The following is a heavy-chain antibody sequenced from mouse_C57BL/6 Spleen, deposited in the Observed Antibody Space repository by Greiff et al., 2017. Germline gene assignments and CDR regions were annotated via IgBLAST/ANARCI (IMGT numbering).Heavy chain of an antibody. D-gene: IGHD1-1*01. Sequence: VQLQQPGAELVKPGASVKLSCKASGYTFTSYWMHWVKQRPGQGLEWIGMIHPNSGSTNYNEKFKSKATLTVDKSSSTAYMQLSSLTSEDSAVYYCARYGSSYPYYYAMDYWGQGTSVTVSS. CDR3: ARYGSSYPYYYAMDY. CDR1: GYTFTSYW. V-gene: IGHV1-64*01. J-gene: IGHJ4*01. CDR2: IHPNSGST.